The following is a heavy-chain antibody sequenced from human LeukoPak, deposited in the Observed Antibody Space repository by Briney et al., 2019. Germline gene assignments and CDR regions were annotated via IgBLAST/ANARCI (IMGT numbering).Heavy chain of an antibody. Sequence: GGSLTLSCAASRFIFHDYAMFWVRQAPGKGLEWVSRINWDHGNIEYVDSVRGRFTISRDNAKNSLYLQMKSLRAEDSALYYCGRGGRQGYNSPLDYWGQGTLVTVSS. V-gene: IGHV3-9*01. J-gene: IGHJ4*02. CDR2: INWDHGNI. CDR3: GRGGRQGYNSPLDY. CDR1: RFIFHDYA. D-gene: IGHD5-24*01.